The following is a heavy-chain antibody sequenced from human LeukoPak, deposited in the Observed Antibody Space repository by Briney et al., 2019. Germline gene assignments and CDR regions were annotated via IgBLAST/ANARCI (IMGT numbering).Heavy chain of an antibody. D-gene: IGHD2-15*01. CDR1: GGSISSSSYY. Sequence: SETLSLTCTVSGGSISSSSYYWGWIRQPPGKGLEWIGSIYYSGSTYYNPSLKSRVTISVDTSKNQFSLKLSSVTAADTAVYCCARDPGYCSGGSCLDWFDPWGQGTLVTVSS. CDR3: ARDPGYCSGGSCLDWFDP. CDR2: IYYSGST. J-gene: IGHJ5*02. V-gene: IGHV4-39*07.